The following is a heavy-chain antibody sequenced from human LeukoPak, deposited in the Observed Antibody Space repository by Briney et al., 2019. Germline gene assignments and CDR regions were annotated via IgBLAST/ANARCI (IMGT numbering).Heavy chain of an antibody. CDR2: INHSGST. J-gene: IGHJ5*02. Sequence: SETLSLTCAVYGGSFSGYYWSWTCQPPGKGLEWIGEINHSGSTNYNPSLKSRVTISVDTSKNQFSLKLSSVTAADTAVYYCASLVEMARIRVNGAWGQGTLVTVSS. CDR1: GGSFSGYY. CDR3: ASLVEMARIRVNGA. V-gene: IGHV4-34*01. D-gene: IGHD5-24*01.